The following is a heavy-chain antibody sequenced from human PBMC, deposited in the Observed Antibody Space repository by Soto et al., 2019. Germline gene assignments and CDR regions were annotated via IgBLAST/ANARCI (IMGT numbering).Heavy chain of an antibody. J-gene: IGHJ5*02. CDR3: ARHRHPRGTVGATSPLDP. CDR1: GFSVSSNY. Sequence: GGSLRLSCAISGFSVSSNYLSWVRQAPGKGLEWVSVHYSGGSTYYADSVQGRFTISRDKSNNTLYLQMRRVRAEDTAVYFCARHRHPRGTVGATSPLDPWGQGTQGTVSS. D-gene: IGHD1-26*01. V-gene: IGHV3-53*01. CDR2: HYSGGST.